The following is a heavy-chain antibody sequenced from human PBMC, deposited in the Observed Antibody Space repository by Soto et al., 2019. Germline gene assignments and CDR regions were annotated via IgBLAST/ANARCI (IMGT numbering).Heavy chain of an antibody. CDR1: GFTFSSYW. V-gene: IGHV3-74*01. D-gene: IGHD5-18*01. Sequence: GGSLSLSCAASGFTFSSYWMHWVRQAPGKGLVWVSRINSDGSSTSYADSVKGRFTISRDNAKNTLYLQMNSLRAEDTAVYYCARVPSGYSYGSGYYGMDVWGQGTTVTVSS. J-gene: IGHJ6*02. CDR2: INSDGSST. CDR3: ARVPSGYSYGSGYYGMDV.